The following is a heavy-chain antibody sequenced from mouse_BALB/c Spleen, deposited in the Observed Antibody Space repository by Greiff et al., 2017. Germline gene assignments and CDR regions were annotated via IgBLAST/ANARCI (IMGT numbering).Heavy chain of an antibody. CDR2: IWSGGST. Sequence: QVHVKQSGPGLVQPSQSLSITCTVSGFSLTSYCVHWVRQSPGKGLEWLGVIWSGGSTDYNAAFISRLSISKDNSKSQVFFKMNSLPANDTAIYYCARRRYGNYWYFDVWGAGTTVTVSS. D-gene: IGHD2-10*02. J-gene: IGHJ1*01. V-gene: IGHV2-2*02. CDR1: GFSLTSYC. CDR3: ARRRYGNYWYFDV.